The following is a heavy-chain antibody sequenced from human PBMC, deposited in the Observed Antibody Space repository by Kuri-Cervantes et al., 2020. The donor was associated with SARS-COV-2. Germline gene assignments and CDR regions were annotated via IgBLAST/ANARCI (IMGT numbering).Heavy chain of an antibody. D-gene: IGHD6-19*01. Sequence: GSLRLSCTVSGGSISSGSYYWGWIRQPPGKGLEWIGSIYYSGSTYYNPSLKSRVTISVDTSKNQFSLKLSSVTAADTAVYYCARRSSGWTIDYWGQGTLVTVSS. CDR2: IYYSGST. J-gene: IGHJ4*02. CDR1: GGSISSGSYY. CDR3: ARRSSGWTIDY. V-gene: IGHV4-39*01.